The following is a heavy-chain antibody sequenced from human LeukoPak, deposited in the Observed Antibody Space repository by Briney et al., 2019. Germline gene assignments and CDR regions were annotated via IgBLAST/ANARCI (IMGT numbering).Heavy chain of an antibody. D-gene: IGHD1-26*01. CDR2: ISAYNGNT. J-gene: IGHJ6*03. CDR1: GYTFTSYG. CDR3: ARGWEPNYYYYYYMDV. V-gene: IGHV1-18*01. Sequence: ASVKVSCKASGYTFTSYGISWVRQAPEQGLEWMGWISAYNGNTNYAQKLQGRVTMTTDTSTSTAYMELRSLRSDDTAVYYCARGWEPNYYYYYYMDVWGKGTTVTVSS.